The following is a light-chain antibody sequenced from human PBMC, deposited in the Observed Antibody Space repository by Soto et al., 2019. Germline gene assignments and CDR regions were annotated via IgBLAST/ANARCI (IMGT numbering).Light chain of an antibody. CDR1: QTVGSNY. Sequence: EIVLTQSPGTLSLSPGERATLSCRASQTVGSNYLAWYQQKPGQAPRLLIYGASIRATGIPDRFTGSGSGADFTLTIRRLEPEDFAVYYCQKYGSYVMLIFGQGTKLEIK. CDR3: QKYGSYVMLI. V-gene: IGKV3-20*01. CDR2: GAS. J-gene: IGKJ2*01.